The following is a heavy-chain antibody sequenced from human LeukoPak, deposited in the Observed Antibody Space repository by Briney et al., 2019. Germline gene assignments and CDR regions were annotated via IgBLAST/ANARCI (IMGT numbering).Heavy chain of an antibody. CDR2: TYYRSKWSN. J-gene: IGHJ4*02. D-gene: IGHD1-26*01. Sequence: SQTLSLPCAISVDTVSRNRAAWNWIRQSPSRGLEWLGRTYYRSKWSNDYALSVRSRITINPDTSKNQFSLQLKFVTPDYPAVIYSARLVGEQVVYWGQGTLVTVSS. CDR3: ARLVGEQVVY. CDR1: VDTVSRNRAA. V-gene: IGHV6-1*01.